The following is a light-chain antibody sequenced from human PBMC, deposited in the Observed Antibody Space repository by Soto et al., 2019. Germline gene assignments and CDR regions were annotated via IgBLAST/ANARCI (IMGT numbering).Light chain of an antibody. CDR2: DAS. Sequence: EIVLTQSPATLSLSPGERATLSCRASQSVSSYLAWYQQKPGQAPRLLIYDASNRATGIPARFSGSGSGIDFTLTISSLEPEDFAFYYCQHRSNWPPYTFGQGTKLEIK. J-gene: IGKJ2*01. CDR3: QHRSNWPPYT. V-gene: IGKV3-11*01. CDR1: QSVSSY.